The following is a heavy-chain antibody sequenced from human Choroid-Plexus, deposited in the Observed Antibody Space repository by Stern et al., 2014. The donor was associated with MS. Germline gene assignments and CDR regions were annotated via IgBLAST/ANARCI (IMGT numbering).Heavy chain of an antibody. D-gene: IGHD3-3*01. Sequence: QLVQSGGGLVQPGGSLTISCTAAGFTFGNYWMTWVRQAPGTGLEWVANIKEDGNEKNYVDSVKGRFTISRDNARNSLYLQMNSLRVEDTALYYCARVYNTIYGIVTQRGSGMDVWGQGTTVIVSS. J-gene: IGHJ6*02. CDR1: GFTFGNYW. V-gene: IGHV3-7*01. CDR2: IKEDGNEK. CDR3: ARVYNTIYGIVTQRGSGMDV.